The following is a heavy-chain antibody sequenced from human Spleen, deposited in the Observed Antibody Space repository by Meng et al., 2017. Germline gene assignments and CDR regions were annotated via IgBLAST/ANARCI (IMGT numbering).Heavy chain of an antibody. CDR2: IYYSGST. J-gene: IGHJ3*02. V-gene: IGHV4-39*07. D-gene: IGHD3-22*01. CDR3: ARIPYYSDSDNYAFDI. CDR1: GGSISSSSYY. Sequence: ESLKISCTVSGGSISSSSYYWGWIRQPPGKGLEWIGNIYYSGSTYYNPSLKSRVTISVDTSKNQFSLKLNSVTAADTAVYHCARIPYYSDSDNYAFDICDQAT.